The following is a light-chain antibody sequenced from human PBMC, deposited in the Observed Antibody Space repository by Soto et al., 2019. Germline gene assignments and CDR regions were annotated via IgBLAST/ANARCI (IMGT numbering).Light chain of an antibody. V-gene: IGKV3D-15*01. Sequence: EIVMTQSPATLSVSPVERATLSCMASQSVSSSYLAWYQQKPGQAPRLLIYGASSRATGIPDRFSGSGSGTEFTLTISSLQSEDFAVYYCQQYNNWPITFGQGTRLEI. CDR3: QQYNNWPIT. CDR1: QSVSSSY. J-gene: IGKJ5*01. CDR2: GAS.